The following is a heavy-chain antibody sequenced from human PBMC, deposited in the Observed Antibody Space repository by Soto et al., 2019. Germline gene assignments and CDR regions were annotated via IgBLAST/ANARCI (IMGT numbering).Heavy chain of an antibody. V-gene: IGHV4-30-4*01. CDR2: IYHTGAT. Sequence: QVQLQESGPGLVKPSQTLSLTCTVSGASIISLDYYWTWIRQPPGKGLEWIGHIYHTGATYYNPSPESQAIMSVATSNNPFSLELRSVPAADTAVFYGARGAVVNLVRRIMSGNSFDPWGQGTLVTVSS. CDR3: ARGAVVNLVRRIMSGNSFDP. D-gene: IGHD3-10*01. J-gene: IGHJ5*02. CDR1: GASIISLDYY.